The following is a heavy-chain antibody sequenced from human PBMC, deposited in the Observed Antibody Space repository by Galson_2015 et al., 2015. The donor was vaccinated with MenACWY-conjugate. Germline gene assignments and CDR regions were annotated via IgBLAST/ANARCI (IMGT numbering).Heavy chain of an antibody. CDR1: GFGISPYP. CDR3: TRDTAVVTFDY. CDR2: IDSRSNTI. V-gene: IGHV3-48*01. J-gene: IGHJ4*02. Sequence: SLRLSCAASGFGISPYPMHWVRQIPGKGLECVSYIDSRSNTIYYADSVKGRFTITRDNGQNSVYLQMNSLRVEDTAVYFCTRDTAVVTFDYWGQGTLVTVSS. D-gene: IGHD2-21*02.